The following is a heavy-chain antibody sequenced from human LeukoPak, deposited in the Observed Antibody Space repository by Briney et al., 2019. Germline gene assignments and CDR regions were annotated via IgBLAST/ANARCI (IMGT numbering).Heavy chain of an antibody. V-gene: IGHV3-21*01. J-gene: IGHJ5*02. CDR2: ISSSSYI. D-gene: IGHD6-13*01. CDR3: ARDRGSSSIEDWFDP. Sequence: GGSLRLSCAASGFTFSSYSMNWVRQAPGKGLEWVSSISSSSYIYYADSVKGRFTISRDNAKNSLYLQMNSLRAEDTAVYYCARDRGSSSIEDWFDPWGQGTLVTVSS. CDR1: GFTFSSYS.